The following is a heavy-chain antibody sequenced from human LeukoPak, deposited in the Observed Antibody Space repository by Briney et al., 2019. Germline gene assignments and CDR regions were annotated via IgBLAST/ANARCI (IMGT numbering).Heavy chain of an antibody. CDR1: GFTFSSYA. Sequence: GGSLRLSCAASGFTFSSYAMSWVRQAPGKGLEWVSAISGSGGSTYYADSVKGRFTISRDNSKNTLYLQMNSLRAEDTAVYYCAKGGYYDSSGYYLHWGQGTLVTVSS. D-gene: IGHD3-22*01. CDR2: ISGSGGST. CDR3: AKGGYYDSSGYYLH. J-gene: IGHJ4*02. V-gene: IGHV3-23*01.